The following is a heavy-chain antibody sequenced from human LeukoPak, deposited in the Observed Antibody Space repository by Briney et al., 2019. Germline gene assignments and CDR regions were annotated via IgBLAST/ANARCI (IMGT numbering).Heavy chain of an antibody. J-gene: IGHJ5*02. CDR3: VKDGGTSTTWGYFDP. Sequence: GGSLRLSCAASGFSVSSNYMSWVRQAPGKGLTWVSVIYSSGSTYYADSVKGRFAISRDDSKNTLYLQMTSLRPEDTAVYYCVKDGGTSTTWGYFDPWGQGTLVTVSS. D-gene: IGHD2-2*01. CDR2: IYSSGST. V-gene: IGHV3-66*03. CDR1: GFSVSSNY.